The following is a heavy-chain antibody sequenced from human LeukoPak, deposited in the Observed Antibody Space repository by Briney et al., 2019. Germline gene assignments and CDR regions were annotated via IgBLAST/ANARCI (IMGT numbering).Heavy chain of an antibody. CDR2: INPNSGGT. V-gene: IGHV1-2*02. CDR1: RYTLTGYY. CDR3: ARDCSSTNYQGAFDI. Sequence: GSVHDSFQASRYTLTGYYMHGLRPAPAQGRARMGWINPNSGGTNYAQKFQGRVTMTRDTSISTAYMELSRLRSDDTAVYYCARDCSSTNYQGAFDIWGQGTMVTVSS. J-gene: IGHJ3*02. D-gene: IGHD2-2*01.